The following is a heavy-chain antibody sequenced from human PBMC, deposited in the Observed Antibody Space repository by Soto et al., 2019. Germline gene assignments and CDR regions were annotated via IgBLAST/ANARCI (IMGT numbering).Heavy chain of an antibody. CDR3: AKATGELPDPNWFDP. D-gene: IGHD1-26*01. CDR1: GFTFDDYA. V-gene: IGHV3-9*01. J-gene: IGHJ5*02. CDR2: ISWNSGSI. Sequence: GGSLRLSCAASGFTFDDYAMHWVRQAPGKGLEWVSGISWNSGSIGYADSVKGRFTISRDNAKNSLYLQMNSLRAEDTALYYCAKATGELPDPNWFDPWGQGTLVTVSS.